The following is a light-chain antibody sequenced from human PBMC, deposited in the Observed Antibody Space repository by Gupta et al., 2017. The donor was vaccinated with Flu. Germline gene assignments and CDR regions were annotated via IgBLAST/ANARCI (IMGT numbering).Light chain of an antibody. V-gene: IGLV6-57*01. CDR1: SGSIASNY. CDR3: QSYDSSNQGV. J-gene: IGLJ2*01. Sequence: NFMLTQPHSVSESPGKTVTISCTRSSGSIASNYVQWYQQRPGSSPTPLIYEDNQSPSGVPDRFSASIDSSSNSASLTISGLKTEDEADYYCQSYDSSNQGVFGGGTKLTVL. CDR2: EDN.